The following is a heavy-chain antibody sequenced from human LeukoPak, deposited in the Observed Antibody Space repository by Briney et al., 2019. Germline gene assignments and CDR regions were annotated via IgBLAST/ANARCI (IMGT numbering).Heavy chain of an antibody. CDR3: ARLGVDYFDY. CDR1: GGSISTYY. V-gene: IGHV4-59*08. J-gene: IGHJ4*02. CDR2: IYYSGST. Sequence: PSETLSLTCTVSGGSISTYYWTWIRQPPGKGLEWIGYIYYSGSTNYNPSLKSRVTISVDTSKNQFSLKLSSVTAADTAVYYCARLGVDYFDYWGQGTLVTVSS.